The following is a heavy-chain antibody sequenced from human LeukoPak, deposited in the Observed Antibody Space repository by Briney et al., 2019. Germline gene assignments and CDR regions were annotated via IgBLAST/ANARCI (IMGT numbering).Heavy chain of an antibody. CDR3: AREYYGLLTGYYLDH. CDR2: ISSSGSTV. V-gene: IGHV3-48*03. D-gene: IGHD3-9*01. J-gene: IGHJ4*02. CDR1: GFRFSTFE. Sequence: GGSLRLSCAASGFRFSTFEMNWVRQAPGKGLEWMSYISSSGSTVHYADSVKGRFTVSRDNAQNSLFLQMNGLRDEDTAIYYCAREYYGLLTGYYLDHWGQGTLVTVYS.